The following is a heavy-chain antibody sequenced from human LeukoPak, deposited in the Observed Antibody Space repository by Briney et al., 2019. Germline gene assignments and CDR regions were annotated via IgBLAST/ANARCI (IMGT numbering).Heavy chain of an antibody. CDR1: GFAFNTYA. D-gene: IGHD6-6*01. V-gene: IGHV3-33*01. Sequence: GRSLRLSCAASGFAFNTYAMHWVRQAPGQGLEWVALIWHDGSHKFYSNSVRGQFTISRDNSKNTVSLQMNNLRPEDTAVYYCARDGKAARAGYYGMDVWGQGTTVTVSS. CDR2: IWHDGSHK. J-gene: IGHJ6*02. CDR3: ARDGKAARAGYYGMDV.